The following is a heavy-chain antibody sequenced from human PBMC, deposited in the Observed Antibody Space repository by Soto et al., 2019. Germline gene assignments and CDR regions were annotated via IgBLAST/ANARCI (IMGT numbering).Heavy chain of an antibody. D-gene: IGHD3-10*01. J-gene: IGHJ3*02. CDR1: GGSISRGGYS. CDR3: ARLWFGEVLDAFDI. Sequence: PSETLSLTCAVSGGSISRGGYSLRWLRQPPGKCVERIGDIYQSGSSYYNPSLKSRVTISVDTSKNQFSLKLSSVTAADTAVYYCARLWFGEVLDAFDIWGQGTMVTVSS. CDR2: IYQSGSS. V-gene: IGHV4-30-2*01.